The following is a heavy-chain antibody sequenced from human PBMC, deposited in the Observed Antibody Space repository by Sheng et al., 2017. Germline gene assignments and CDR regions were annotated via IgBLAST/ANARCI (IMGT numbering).Heavy chain of an antibody. CDR1: GFTFSSYS. Sequence: EVQLVESGGGLVKPGGSLRLSCAASGFTFSSYSMNWVRQAPGKGLEWVSSISSSSSYIYYADSVKGRFTISRDNAKNSLYLQMNSLRAEDTAVYYCARDPPAEQWLVYYYYYGMDVWGQGTTVTVSS. D-gene: IGHD6-19*01. CDR2: ISSSSSYI. CDR3: ARDPPAEQWLVYYYYYGMDV. V-gene: IGHV3-21*01. J-gene: IGHJ6*02.